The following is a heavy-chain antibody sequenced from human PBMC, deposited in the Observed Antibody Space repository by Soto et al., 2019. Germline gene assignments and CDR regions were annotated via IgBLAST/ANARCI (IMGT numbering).Heavy chain of an antibody. D-gene: IGHD3-10*01. V-gene: IGHV3-23*01. Sequence: GSLSLSCAASGFTFSSYAMSWVRQAPGKGLEWVSAISGSGGSTYYADSVKGRFTISRDNSKNTLYLQMNSLRAEDTAVYYCAKDSTSGFGELLYNWFDPWGQGTLVTVSS. J-gene: IGHJ5*02. CDR2: ISGSGGST. CDR1: GFTFSSYA. CDR3: AKDSTSGFGELLYNWFDP.